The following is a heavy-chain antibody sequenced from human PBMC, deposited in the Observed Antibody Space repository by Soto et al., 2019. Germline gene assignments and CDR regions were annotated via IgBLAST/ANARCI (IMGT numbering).Heavy chain of an antibody. CDR2: IRNRGNGYTT. V-gene: IGHV3-72*01. J-gene: IGHJ6*02. Sequence: EVQLVESGGGLVQPGGSLRLSCAASGFSFSDHYMDWVRLAPGKGLEWVGRIRNRGNGYTTEYAASVKGRFIISRDDSKNSLYMRMNSLKPEDTAVYYCARRPAAGGLDVWGQGTTVTVSS. CDR1: GFSFSDHY. D-gene: IGHD6-25*01. CDR3: ARRPAAGGLDV.